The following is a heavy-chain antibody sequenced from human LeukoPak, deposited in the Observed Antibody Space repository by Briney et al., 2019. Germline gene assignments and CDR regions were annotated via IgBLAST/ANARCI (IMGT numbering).Heavy chain of an antibody. J-gene: IGHJ4*02. V-gene: IGHV3-74*01. CDR3: AKGPERRGFCSGSACYSDC. CDR2: IDSDGIST. D-gene: IGHD2-8*02. Sequence: GGSLRLSCAASGFTFSSYWMHWVRQVPGKGLVWVSRIDSDGISTKYADSVKGHFTISRDNSKNTLYLQMNSLRADDTAVYYCAKGPERRGFCSGSACYSDCWGQGTLVTVSS. CDR1: GFTFSSYW.